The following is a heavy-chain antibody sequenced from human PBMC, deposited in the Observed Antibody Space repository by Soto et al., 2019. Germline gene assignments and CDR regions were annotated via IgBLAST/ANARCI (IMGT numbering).Heavy chain of an antibody. V-gene: IGHV3-33*01. Sequence: ESGGGVVQPGRSLRLSCAASGFTFSSYGMHWVRQAPGKGLEWVAVIWYDGSNKYYADSVKGRFTISRDNSKNTLYLQMNSLRAEDTAVYYCARDVLYDDGAFDIWGQGTMVTVSS. D-gene: IGHD5-12*01. J-gene: IGHJ3*02. CDR2: IWYDGSNK. CDR3: ARDVLYDDGAFDI. CDR1: GFTFSSYG.